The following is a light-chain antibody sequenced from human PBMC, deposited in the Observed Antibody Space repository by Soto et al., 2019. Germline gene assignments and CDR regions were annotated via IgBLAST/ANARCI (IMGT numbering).Light chain of an antibody. CDR1: LSISRY. V-gene: IGKV1-39*01. J-gene: IGKJ5*01. CDR2: GAS. Sequence: DIHITHSPSSLSSSVVYIFIITCRASLSISRYLHWYHQQPGKGPKVLIYGASSLQSGVSSRFSGSGSGTDFTLTISSVRPEDLGSFYCQQTFNSPITFGQGTRLEIK. CDR3: QQTFNSPIT.